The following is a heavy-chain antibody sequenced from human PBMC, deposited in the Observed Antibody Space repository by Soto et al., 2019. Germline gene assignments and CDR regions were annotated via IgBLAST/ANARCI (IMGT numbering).Heavy chain of an antibody. J-gene: IGHJ6*02. CDR3: ARDPGYSYAYYAMDV. D-gene: IGHD5-18*01. CDR2: ISTYNGNT. CDR1: GYDFTSFG. V-gene: IGHV1-18*01. Sequence: QVHLVQSGAEVKKPGASVRVSCKTSGYDFTSFGISWVRQAPGQGLEWMGWISTYNGNTNDAQTFQGRVTMTTDTSTSTAIMELRSLRSDDTAGYYCARDPGYSYAYYAMDVWGRGTTVTVSS.